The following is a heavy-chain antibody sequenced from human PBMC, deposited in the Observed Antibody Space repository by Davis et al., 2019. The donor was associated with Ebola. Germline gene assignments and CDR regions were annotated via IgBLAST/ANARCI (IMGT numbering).Heavy chain of an antibody. D-gene: IGHD3-22*01. Sequence: GESLKISCAASGFTFSSYSMNWVRQAPGKGLEWISYINIGGTRMYYADSVKGRFTISRDNAKNSLYLQMNSLRDEDTAVYYCAREGYYDSSGYSFEVIDYWGQGTLVTVSS. CDR1: GFTFSSYS. CDR3: AREGYYDSSGYSFEVIDY. J-gene: IGHJ4*02. V-gene: IGHV3-48*02. CDR2: INIGGTRM.